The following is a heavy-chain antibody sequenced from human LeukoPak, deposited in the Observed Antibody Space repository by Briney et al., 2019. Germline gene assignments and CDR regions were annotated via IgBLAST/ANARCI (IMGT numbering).Heavy chain of an antibody. CDR2: IFHSGNS. V-gene: IGHV4-59*01. CDR3: AREDITEGYRPLDY. Sequence: PSETLSLTCSVSGGSIRNYYWSWIRQPPGKGLEWIGFIFHSGNSNYNPSLKSRVTISIDTSKNQFSLKLSSVTAADTAVYYCAREDITEGYRPLDYWGQGTLVTVSS. CDR1: GGSIRNYY. D-gene: IGHD5-12*01. J-gene: IGHJ4*02.